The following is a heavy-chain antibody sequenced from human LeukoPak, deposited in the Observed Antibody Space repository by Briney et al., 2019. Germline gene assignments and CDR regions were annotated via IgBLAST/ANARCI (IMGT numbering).Heavy chain of an antibody. J-gene: IGHJ4*02. Sequence: SETLSLTCTVSGGSISSYYWSWIRQSAGKGLEWIGRIYTSGSTNYNPSLKSRVTMSVDTSKNQFSLKLSSVTAADTAVYYCAREGYDYVWGSYGFDYWGQGTLVTVSS. CDR2: IYTSGST. CDR3: AREGYDYVWGSYGFDY. D-gene: IGHD3-16*01. V-gene: IGHV4-4*07. CDR1: GGSISSYY.